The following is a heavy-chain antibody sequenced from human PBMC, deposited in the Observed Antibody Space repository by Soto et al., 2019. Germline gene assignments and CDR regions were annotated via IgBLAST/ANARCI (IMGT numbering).Heavy chain of an antibody. V-gene: IGHV4-4*07. D-gene: IGHD1-1*01. CDR3: VRDSVSLTTFDF. CDR2: VHSRGST. J-gene: IGHJ4*02. Sequence: PSETLSLTCTVSGGSMNNYHWSWLRQPGGKGLEWIGRVHSRGSTDYNPSLKSRITVSVDTSKNQFSLELTSVTAAATGVYFCVRDSVSLTTFDFWGQGTLVTVSS. CDR1: GGSMNNYH.